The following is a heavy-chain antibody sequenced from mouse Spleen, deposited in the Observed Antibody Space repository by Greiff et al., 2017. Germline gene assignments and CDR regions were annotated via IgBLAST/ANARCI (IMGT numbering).Heavy chain of an antibody. CDR1: GYAFTNYL. CDR3: AREVYYDYDVSAWFAY. J-gene: IGHJ3*01. D-gene: IGHD2-4*01. V-gene: IGHV1-54*01. Sequence: VQLQQSGAELVRPGTSVKVSCKASGYAFTNYLIEWVKQRPGQGLEWIGVINPGSGGTNYNEKFKGKATLTADKSSSTAYMQLSSLTSEDSAVYFCAREVYYDYDVSAWFAYWGQGTLVTVSA. CDR2: INPGSGGT.